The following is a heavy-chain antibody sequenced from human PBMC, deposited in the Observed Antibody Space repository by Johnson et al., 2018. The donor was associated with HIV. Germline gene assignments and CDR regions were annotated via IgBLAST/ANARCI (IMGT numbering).Heavy chain of an antibody. D-gene: IGHD6-13*01. Sequence: VESGGGLVQPGGSLRLSCAASGFIVSSNYMSWVRQAPGKGLEWVSVIYNSGSTYYADSVKGRFTISRDNSKNTLYLQMNSLRVEDTAVYYCAREKIAAAGLDAFDIWGQGTMVTVSS. CDR2: IYNSGST. J-gene: IGHJ3*02. CDR1: GFIVSSNY. CDR3: AREKIAAAGLDAFDI. V-gene: IGHV3-66*01.